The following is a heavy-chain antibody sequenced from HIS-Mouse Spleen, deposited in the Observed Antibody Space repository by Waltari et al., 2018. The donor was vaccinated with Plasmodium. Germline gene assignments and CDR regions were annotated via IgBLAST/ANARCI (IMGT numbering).Heavy chain of an antibody. J-gene: IGHJ2*01. CDR1: GFTFSSYC. CDR2: IKQDGSEK. V-gene: IGHV3-7*01. CDR3: ASSWYWYFDL. D-gene: IGHD6-13*01. Sequence: EVQLVESGGGLVQPGGSLTLSCPAAGFTFSSYCMSCVRQDPGKGLELVANIKQDGSEKYYVDSVKGRFTISRDNANNSLYLQMNSLRAEDTAVYYCASSWYWYFDLWGRGTLVTVSS.